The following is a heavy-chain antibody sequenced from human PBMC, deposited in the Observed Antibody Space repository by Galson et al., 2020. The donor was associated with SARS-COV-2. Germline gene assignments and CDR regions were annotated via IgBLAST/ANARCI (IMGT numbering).Heavy chain of an antibody. D-gene: IGHD3-10*01. V-gene: IGHV3-53*01. CDR3: AREFPDYYGSGRSDAFDI. Sequence: GESLKISCAASGFTVSSNYMSWVRQAPGKGLEWVSVIYSGGSTYYADSVKGRFTISRDNSKNTLYLQMNSLRAEDTAVYYCAREFPDYYGSGRSDAFDIWGQGTMVTVSS. CDR2: IYSGGST. CDR1: GFTVSSNY. J-gene: IGHJ3*02.